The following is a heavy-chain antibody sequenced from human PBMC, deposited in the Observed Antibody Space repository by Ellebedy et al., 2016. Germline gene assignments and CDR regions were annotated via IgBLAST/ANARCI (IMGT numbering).Heavy chain of an antibody. D-gene: IGHD3-22*01. CDR2: INHSGST. V-gene: IGHV4-34*01. CDR3: ARDRHYYNSSGYPQDL. CDR1: GGPISSFY. Sequence: SETLSLTCSVSGGPISSFYWGWIRQPPGKGLEWIGEINHSGSTHYSPSLKSRITISVDTSKNQFSLRLTSVTAADSAIYYCARDRHYYNSSGYPQDLWGLGTLVTVSS. J-gene: IGHJ4*02.